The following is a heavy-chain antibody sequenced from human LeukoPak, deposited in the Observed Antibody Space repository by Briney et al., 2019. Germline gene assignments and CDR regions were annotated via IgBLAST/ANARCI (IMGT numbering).Heavy chain of an antibody. CDR2: INPNSGGT. J-gene: IGHJ4*02. Sequence: ASVKVSCKASGYTFTGYYMHWVRQAPGQGLEWMGWINPNSGGTNYAQKFQGRVTMTRDTSISTAYMELSRLRSDDTAVYYCATDGSGSYYNGGVDYWGQGTLVTVSS. V-gene: IGHV1-2*02. CDR3: ATDGSGSYYNGGVDY. D-gene: IGHD3-10*01. CDR1: GYTFTGYY.